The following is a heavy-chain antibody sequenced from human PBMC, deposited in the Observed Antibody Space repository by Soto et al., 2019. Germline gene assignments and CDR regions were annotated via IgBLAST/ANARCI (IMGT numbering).Heavy chain of an antibody. D-gene: IGHD2-15*01. J-gene: IGHJ4*02. Sequence: PGGSLRLSCAASGFTFSSYGMHWVRQAPGKGLEWVAVISYDGSNKYYADTVKGQFTISRDNSKNTLYLQMNSLRAEDTTVYYCAKGAYAVVAASYFDYWGQGTLVTVSS. V-gene: IGHV3-30*18. CDR1: GFTFSSYG. CDR2: ISYDGSNK. CDR3: AKGAYAVVAASYFDY.